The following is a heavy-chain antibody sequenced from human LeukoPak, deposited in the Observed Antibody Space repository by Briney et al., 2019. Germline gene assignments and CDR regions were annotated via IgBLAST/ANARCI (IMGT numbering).Heavy chain of an antibody. V-gene: IGHV3-53*05. D-gene: IGHD2-21*02. Sequence: GGSLRLSCAASGFTVSSNYMSWVRQAPGKGLEWVSVIYSGGSTYYADSVKGRFTISRDNSKNTLYLQMNSLRAEDTAVYYCANDRGSSSWSGYCGGDCPIEGLFDYWGQGTLVTVSS. CDR2: IYSGGST. CDR3: ANDRGSSSWSGYCGGDCPIEGLFDY. J-gene: IGHJ4*02. CDR1: GFTVSSNY.